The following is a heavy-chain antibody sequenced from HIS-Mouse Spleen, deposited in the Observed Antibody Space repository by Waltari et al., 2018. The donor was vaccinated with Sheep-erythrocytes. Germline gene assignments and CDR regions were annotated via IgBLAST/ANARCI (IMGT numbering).Heavy chain of an antibody. CDR3: AKGLFGGVFGVVIGDY. D-gene: IGHD3-3*01. CDR1: GFTFDDYA. Sequence: EVQLVESGGGLVQPGRSLRLSCAASGFTFDDYAMHWVRQAPGKGLERVPGISWNSGSIGYADSVKGRFPISRDNAKNSLYLQMNSLRAEDTALYYCAKGLFGGVFGVVIGDYWGQGTLVTVSS. CDR2: ISWNSGSI. V-gene: IGHV3-9*01. J-gene: IGHJ4*02.